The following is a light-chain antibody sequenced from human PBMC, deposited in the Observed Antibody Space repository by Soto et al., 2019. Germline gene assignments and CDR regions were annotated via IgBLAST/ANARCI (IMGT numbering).Light chain of an antibody. J-gene: IGKJ1*01. V-gene: IGKV1-5*01. CDR1: QSISSW. CDR2: DAS. Sequence: DIQMAQSPSTLSASVGDRVTITCRASQSISSWLAWYQQKPGKAPKLLIYDASSLESGVPSRFSGSGSGTEFTLTISSLQPDDFATYYCQQYNGYRWTFGQGTRWIS. CDR3: QQYNGYRWT.